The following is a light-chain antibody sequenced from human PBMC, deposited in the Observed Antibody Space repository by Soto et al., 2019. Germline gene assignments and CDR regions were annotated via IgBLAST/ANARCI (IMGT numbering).Light chain of an antibody. J-gene: IGKJ2*01. V-gene: IGKV4-1*01. Sequence: IVMIQSPDSLTVSLGERATINCKSSQSVLYSSNNKNYLAWYQQKPGQPPNLLIYWASTRESGVPDRFSGSGSGTDFPITISSLQAEDVAVYYCQQYYSVPYTFGQGTKLEIK. CDR2: WAS. CDR3: QQYYSVPYT. CDR1: QSVLYSSNNKNY.